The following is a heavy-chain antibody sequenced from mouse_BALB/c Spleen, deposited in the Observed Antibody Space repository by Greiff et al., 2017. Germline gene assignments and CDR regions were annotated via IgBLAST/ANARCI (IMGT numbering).Heavy chain of an antibody. D-gene: IGHD2-4*01. V-gene: IGHV3-2*02. CDR1: GYSITSDYA. J-gene: IGHJ3*01. CDR2: ISYSGST. Sequence: VQLQQSGPGLVKPSQSLSLTCTVTGYSITSDYAWNWIRQFPGNKLEWMGYISYSGSTSYNPSLKSRISITRDTSKNQFFLQLNSVTTEDTATYYCVYDYGFAYWGQGTLVTVSA. CDR3: VYDYGFAY.